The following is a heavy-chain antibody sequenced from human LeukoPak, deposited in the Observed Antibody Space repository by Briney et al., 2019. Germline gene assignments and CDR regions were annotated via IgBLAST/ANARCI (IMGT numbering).Heavy chain of an antibody. J-gene: IGHJ4*02. D-gene: IGHD3-10*01. Sequence: SETLSLTCAVYGESLSGYYWGWIRQPPGKGLEWIGSIYYSGSTYYNPSLKSRVTISVDTSKNQFSLKLNSVTATDTAVYYCARHYGPWGQGTLVTVSS. CDR2: IYYSGST. CDR3: ARHYGP. V-gene: IGHV4-39*01. CDR1: GESLSGYY.